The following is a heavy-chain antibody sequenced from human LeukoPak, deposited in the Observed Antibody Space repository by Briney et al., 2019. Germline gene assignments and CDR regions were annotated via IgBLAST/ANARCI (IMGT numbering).Heavy chain of an antibody. CDR3: ARGVLAPYYYGSGSFDN. Sequence: GGSLRLSCAASGFTFSSYAMHWVRQAPGKGLEWVAVISYDGSNKYYADSVKGRFTISRDNSKNTLYLQMNNLRAEDTAVYHCARGVLAPYYYGSGSFDNWGQGTLVTVSS. D-gene: IGHD3-10*01. V-gene: IGHV3-30-3*01. CDR2: ISYDGSNK. J-gene: IGHJ4*02. CDR1: GFTFSSYA.